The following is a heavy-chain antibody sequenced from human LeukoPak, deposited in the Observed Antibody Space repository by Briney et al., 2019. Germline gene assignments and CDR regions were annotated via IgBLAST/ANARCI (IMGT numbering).Heavy chain of an antibody. CDR3: AKEPFMVRGVNWFDP. CDR2: IYSGGST. CDR1: GFNVSDNY. V-gene: IGHV3-53*01. J-gene: IGHJ5*02. Sequence: PGESLRLSCTASGFNVSDNYMSWVRQAPGKGLEWVSVIYSGGSTYYADSVKGRFTISRDNSKNTLYLQMNSLRAEDTAVYYCAKEPFMVRGVNWFDPWGQGTLVTVSS. D-gene: IGHD3-10*01.